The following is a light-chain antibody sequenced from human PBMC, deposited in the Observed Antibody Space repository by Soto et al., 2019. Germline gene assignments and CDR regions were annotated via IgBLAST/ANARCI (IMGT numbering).Light chain of an antibody. CDR1: SSDVGAYDY. CDR3: SSFAGDSTPYV. Sequence: QSVLTQPPSASGSPGRSVTISCTGTSSDVGAYDYVSWYQQHPGKAPKLMIYEINKRPSVVPDRFSGSKSGNTGSLTVSGLQAADEADYNGSSFAGDSTPYVFGTGTKVNVL. V-gene: IGLV2-8*01. J-gene: IGLJ1*01. CDR2: EIN.